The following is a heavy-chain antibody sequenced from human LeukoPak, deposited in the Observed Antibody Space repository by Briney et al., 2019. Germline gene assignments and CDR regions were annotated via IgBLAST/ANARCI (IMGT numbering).Heavy chain of an antibody. J-gene: IGHJ4*02. Sequence: GGSLRLSCAASGFTFSDYYMSWIRQAPGKGLEWVSYISSSGSTIYYADSVKGRFTIPRDNAKNSLYLQMNSLRAEDTAVYYCARSISYYDFWSGYDYWGQGTLVTVSS. CDR3: ARSISYYDFWSGYDY. CDR1: GFTFSDYY. V-gene: IGHV3-11*01. CDR2: ISSSGSTI. D-gene: IGHD3-3*01.